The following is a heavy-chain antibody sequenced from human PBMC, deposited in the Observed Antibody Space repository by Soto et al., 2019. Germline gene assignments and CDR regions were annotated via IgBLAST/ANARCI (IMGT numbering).Heavy chain of an antibody. Sequence: GGSLRLSCAASGFTFSSYGMHWVRQAPGKGLEWVAVISYDGNKKYYSDSVKGRFTISRDNFKNTLYLQMNSLRAEDTAVYYCAKPIIQFDYDFWSGSFDYWGQGTLVTVSS. CDR3: AKPIIQFDYDFWSGSFDY. J-gene: IGHJ4*02. V-gene: IGHV3-30*18. CDR2: ISYDGNKK. CDR1: GFTFSSYG. D-gene: IGHD3-3*01.